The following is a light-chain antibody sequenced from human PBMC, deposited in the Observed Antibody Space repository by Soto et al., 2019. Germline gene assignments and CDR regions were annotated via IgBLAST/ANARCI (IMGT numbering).Light chain of an antibody. CDR2: SAS. J-gene: IGKJ1*01. V-gene: IGKV3-20*01. CDR1: QNLGTLY. Sequence: EIVLTQSPATLSLSPGERGTLSCRASQNLGTLYLAWFQQKSGQAPRLLIYSASRRATGIPDRFTGSGSGTDFTLTITRLEPEDFAVYYCQQYASSRTFGQGTKVDIK. CDR3: QQYASSRT.